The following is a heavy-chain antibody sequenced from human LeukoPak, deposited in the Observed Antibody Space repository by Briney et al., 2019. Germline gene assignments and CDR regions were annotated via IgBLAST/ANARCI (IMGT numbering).Heavy chain of an antibody. J-gene: IGHJ4*02. CDR2: ISDTGGNP. Sequence: GGSLRLSCAASGFTFSSDAMNWVSQAPGKGLEWVSGISDTGGNPYYADSVKGRFTISRDKSKNTLDLQMNSLRAEDTAVYYCAKGTMHDYWGQGTLVTVSA. V-gene: IGHV3-23*01. CDR1: GFTFSSDA. CDR3: AKGTMHDY. D-gene: IGHD4/OR15-4a*01.